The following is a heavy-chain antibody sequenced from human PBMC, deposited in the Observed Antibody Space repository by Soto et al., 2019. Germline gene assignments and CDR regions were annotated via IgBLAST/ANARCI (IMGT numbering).Heavy chain of an antibody. V-gene: IGHV4-31*03. D-gene: IGHD6-13*01. CDR2: IYYSGST. Sequence: QVQLQESGPGLVKPSQTLSLTCTVSGGSISSGGYYWSWIRQHPAKGLEWIGYIYYSGSTSYNPSLKSRVTISVDTAKNQFSLKLSSVTAADPAVYYCARDTAADYFDYWGQGTLVTVAS. J-gene: IGHJ4*02. CDR1: GGSISSGGYY. CDR3: ARDTAADYFDY.